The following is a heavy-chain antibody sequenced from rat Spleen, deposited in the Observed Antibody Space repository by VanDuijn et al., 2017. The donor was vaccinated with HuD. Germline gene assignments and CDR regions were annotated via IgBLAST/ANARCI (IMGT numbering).Heavy chain of an antibody. J-gene: IGHJ3*01. V-gene: IGHV5-29*01. CDR1: GFTFSDYG. Sequence: EVQLVESDGGLVQPGRSLKLSCAASGFTFSDYGMAWVRQAPTKGLEWVTTISYGDSSGHSSTYYRDSVKGRFTISRDNAKSTLYLQMDSLRSEDTATYYCATESHLGNWFAYWGQGTLVTVSS. CDR3: ATESHLGNWFAY. D-gene: IGHD5-1*01. CDR2: ISYGDSSGHSST.